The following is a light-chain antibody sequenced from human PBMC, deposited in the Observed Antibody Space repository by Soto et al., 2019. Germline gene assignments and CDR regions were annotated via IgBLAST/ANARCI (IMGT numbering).Light chain of an antibody. V-gene: IGKV1-33*01. J-gene: IGKJ5*01. Sequence: DIPMTQSPSSLSASVGDRVTISCQASQDISKYLNWYQQKPGKAPKLLIYDASNLEIGVPSRFSGSGSGTDFTFTISSLQPEDIATYYCQQYDNLPRTFGQGTRLEIK. CDR3: QQYDNLPRT. CDR1: QDISKY. CDR2: DAS.